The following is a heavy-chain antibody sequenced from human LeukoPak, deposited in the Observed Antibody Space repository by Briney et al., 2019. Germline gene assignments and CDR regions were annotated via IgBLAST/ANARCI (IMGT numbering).Heavy chain of an antibody. D-gene: IGHD1-1*01. CDR1: GFTFDEHD. CDR2: ISKDGGNK. V-gene: IGHV3-43*02. J-gene: IGHJ4*02. CDR3: AKRSGAPNSFDY. Sequence: KSGGSLRLSCAASGFTFDEHDMYWVRQVPGKSLEWVCLISKDGGNKHYADSVKGRFSISRDNNRNSLSLQMNSLRSEDTALYFCAKRSGAPNSFDYWGQGALVTVSS.